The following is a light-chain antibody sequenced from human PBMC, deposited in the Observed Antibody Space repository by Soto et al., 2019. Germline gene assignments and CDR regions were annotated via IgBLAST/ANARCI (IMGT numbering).Light chain of an antibody. CDR1: QSLVHSDGNTY. J-gene: IGKJ1*01. CDR3: MQGAHWPPT. Sequence: DVVMNQSPLSLPVTPGQPSSISCRSSQSLVHSDGNTYLNWFHQRPGQSPRRLIYMVSNRDSGVPDRVSGSGSGTDFTLEISRVEADDVGVYYCMQGAHWPPTFGQGTKVEIK. V-gene: IGKV2-30*02. CDR2: MVS.